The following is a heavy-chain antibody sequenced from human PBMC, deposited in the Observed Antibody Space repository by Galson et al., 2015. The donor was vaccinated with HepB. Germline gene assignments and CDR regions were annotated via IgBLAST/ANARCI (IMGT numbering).Heavy chain of an antibody. V-gene: IGHV3-7*01. J-gene: IGHJ3*02. D-gene: IGHD4-17*01. CDR2: IKEDGSEI. Sequence: SLRLSCAASGFTFSDYWMSWVRQAPGKGLEWVAIIKEDGSEIYYVDSVKGRFTISRDNAKNSLYLQMNTLRAEDTAVYYCARDGPPRCASDIWGQGTMVTVSS. CDR1: GFTFSDYW. CDR3: ARDGPPRCASDI.